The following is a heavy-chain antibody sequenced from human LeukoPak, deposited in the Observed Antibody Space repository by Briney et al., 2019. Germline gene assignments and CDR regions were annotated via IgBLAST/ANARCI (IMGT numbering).Heavy chain of an antibody. D-gene: IGHD3-10*01. J-gene: IGHJ5*02. Sequence: ASVKVSCKASGYTFSGYYMQWVRQAPGQGLEWMGWISAYNGNTNYAQKLQGRVTMTTDTSTSTAYMELRSLRSDDTAVYYCARILLWFGESLGDWFDPWGQGTLVTVSS. CDR2: ISAYNGNT. CDR1: GYTFSGYY. CDR3: ARILLWFGESLGDWFDP. V-gene: IGHV1-18*04.